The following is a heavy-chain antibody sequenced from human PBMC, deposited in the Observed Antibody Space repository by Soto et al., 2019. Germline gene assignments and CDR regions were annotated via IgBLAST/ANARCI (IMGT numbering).Heavy chain of an antibody. J-gene: IGHJ6*02. Sequence: QVQVQQSGPGLVKPSETLSLTCSVSSGPTRSHNWGWIRQAPGRGLEWIGYIYYTGITRYNPALGTRVTISADTSARHTSLTLSSVTAADTAVYYCVRQGIDYLHGLVDVWGQGTTVSVSS. V-gene: IGHV4-59*08. CDR2: IYYTGIT. CDR1: SGPTRSHN. CDR3: VRQGIDYLHGLVDV. D-gene: IGHD4-17*01.